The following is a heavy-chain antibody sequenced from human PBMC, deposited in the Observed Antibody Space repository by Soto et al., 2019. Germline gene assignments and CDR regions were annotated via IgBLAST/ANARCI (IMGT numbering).Heavy chain of an antibody. CDR2: IYLDDDK. CDR3: AHRPPERGLATFDP. D-gene: IGHD1-1*01. Sequence: QITLKEPGPTLVKPTQTLTLTCTFSGFSLSTSGVAVCWLRQPPGTALGWLALIYLDDDKRYSPTLKSRLTITKDASKTQVVLTMTTMDPVDTGTYYCAHRPPERGLATFDPWCQGTLVTVSS. J-gene: IGHJ5*02. CDR1: GFSLSTSGVA. V-gene: IGHV2-5*02.